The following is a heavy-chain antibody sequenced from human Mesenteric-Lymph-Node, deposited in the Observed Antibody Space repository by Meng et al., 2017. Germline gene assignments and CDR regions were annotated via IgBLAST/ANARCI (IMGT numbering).Heavy chain of an antibody. Sequence: SETLSLTCTVSGGSISSYYWSWIRQPPGKGLEWIGYIYYSGSTNYNPSLKSRVTISVDTSKNQFSLKLSSVTAADTAVYYCARDSGYDFRVFDYWGQGTLVTVSS. J-gene: IGHJ4*02. CDR3: ARDSGYDFRVFDY. CDR2: IYYSGST. CDR1: GGSISSYY. V-gene: IGHV4-59*12. D-gene: IGHD5-12*01.